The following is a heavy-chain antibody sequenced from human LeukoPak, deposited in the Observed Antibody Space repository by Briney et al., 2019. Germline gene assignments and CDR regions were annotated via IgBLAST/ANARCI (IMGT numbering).Heavy chain of an antibody. CDR3: ARSIFGLRFPFDY. Sequence: PSETLSLTCAVYGGSFSGYYWSWIRQPPGKGLEWIGYIYYSGSTNYNPSLKSRVTISVDTSKNQFSLKLSSVTAADTAVYYCARSIFGLRFPFDYWGQGTLVTVSS. CDR2: IYYSGST. V-gene: IGHV4-59*01. D-gene: IGHD3-3*01. CDR1: GGSFSGYY. J-gene: IGHJ4*02.